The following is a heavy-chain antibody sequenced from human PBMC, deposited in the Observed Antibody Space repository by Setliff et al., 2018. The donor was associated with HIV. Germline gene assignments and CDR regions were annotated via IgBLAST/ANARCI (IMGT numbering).Heavy chain of an antibody. CDR3: ARRFLEWFPPSYFYY. J-gene: IGHJ4*02. CDR2: IYYNGST. V-gene: IGHV4-59*11. CDR1: GGSIRSHY. D-gene: IGHD3-3*01. Sequence: SETLSLTCTVSGGSIRSHYWSWIRQSPGKGLEYIGYIYYNGSTNYNPSLQSRVTISVETSKNQFSLKLSSVTAADTAVYYCARRFLEWFPPSYFYYWGQGTLVTVSS.